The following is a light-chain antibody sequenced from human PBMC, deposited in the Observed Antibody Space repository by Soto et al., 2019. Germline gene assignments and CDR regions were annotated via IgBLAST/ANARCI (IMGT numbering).Light chain of an antibody. V-gene: IGKV1-5*01. CDR1: QSISSW. J-gene: IGKJ1*01. CDR2: DAS. CDR3: QQYSSYWT. Sequence: GDRVTITCRASQSISSWLAWYQQKPGKAPKFLIYDASNLESGVPSRFSGSGSGTEFTLTISSLQPDDFPTYYCQQYSSYWTFGQGTKVEIK.